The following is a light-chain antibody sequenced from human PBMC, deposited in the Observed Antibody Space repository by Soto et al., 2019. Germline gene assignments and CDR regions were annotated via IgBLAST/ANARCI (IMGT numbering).Light chain of an antibody. CDR3: QQTYTIPFA. CDR2: GAS. CDR1: HDITYY. V-gene: IGKV1-39*01. J-gene: IGKJ2*01. Sequence: DIQMTQSPSSLSASVGDRVTITCRASHDITYYLNWYQHKPGKAPKLLIYGASTLQSGVSSRFTGSASGTDFTLTIDNLQAEDFATYYCQQTYTIPFAFGQGTKLEI.